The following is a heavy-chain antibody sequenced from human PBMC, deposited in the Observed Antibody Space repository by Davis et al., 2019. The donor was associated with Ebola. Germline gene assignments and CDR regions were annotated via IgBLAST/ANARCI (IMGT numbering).Heavy chain of an antibody. J-gene: IGHJ6*02. V-gene: IGHV3-30*02. CDR3: AKVIRFLEWSILYYYYGMDV. Sequence: PGGSLRLSCAASGFTFSSYGMHWVRQAPGKGLEWVAFIRYDGSNKYYADSVKGRFTISRDNSKNTLYLQMNSLRAEDTAVYYCAKVIRFLEWSILYYYYGMDVWGQGTTVTVSS. CDR2: IRYDGSNK. CDR1: GFTFSSYG. D-gene: IGHD3-3*01.